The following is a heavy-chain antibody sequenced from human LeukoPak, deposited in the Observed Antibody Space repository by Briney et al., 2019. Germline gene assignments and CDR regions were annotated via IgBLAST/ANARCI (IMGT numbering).Heavy chain of an antibody. Sequence: SETLSLTCAVYGGSFSGYYWSWIRQPPGKGLEWIGEINHSGSTNYNPSLKSRVTISVDTSKNQFSPKLSSVTAADTAVYYCARRLAGAGAFDYWGQGTLVTVSS. V-gene: IGHV4-34*01. CDR2: INHSGST. J-gene: IGHJ4*02. D-gene: IGHD6-13*01. CDR3: ARRLAGAGAFDY. CDR1: GGSFSGYY.